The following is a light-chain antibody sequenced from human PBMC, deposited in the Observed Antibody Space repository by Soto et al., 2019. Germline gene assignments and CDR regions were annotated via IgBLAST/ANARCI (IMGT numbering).Light chain of an antibody. CDR3: QQSYSTPGT. Sequence: DIQMTQSPSTLSASVGDTVTVTCRASQSVSGWLAWYQQKPGEAPKLLSYAASALQRGVPSRFSVSGSGTDFTLTISSLQPEDFATYYCQQSYSTPGTFGQGTKVDI. CDR1: QSVSGW. J-gene: IGKJ1*01. V-gene: IGKV1-39*01. CDR2: AAS.